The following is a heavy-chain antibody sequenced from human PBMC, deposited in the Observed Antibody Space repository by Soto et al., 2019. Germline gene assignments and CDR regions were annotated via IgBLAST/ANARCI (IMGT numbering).Heavy chain of an antibody. CDR1: GGSISSYF. Sequence: SETLSLTCTVSGGSISSYFWSWIRQPPGKGLEWIGYIYYSGSTNYNPSLKSRVTTSVDTSKNQFSLKLTSVTAADTAVYYCARGTYNWFDPWGQGTLVTVSS. V-gene: IGHV4-59*01. CDR2: IYYSGST. J-gene: IGHJ5*02. CDR3: ARGTYNWFDP.